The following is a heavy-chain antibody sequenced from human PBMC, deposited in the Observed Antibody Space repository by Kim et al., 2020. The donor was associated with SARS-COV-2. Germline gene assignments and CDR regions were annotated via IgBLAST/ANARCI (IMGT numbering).Heavy chain of an antibody. CDR3: ARGVRTISNYDY. J-gene: IGHJ4*02. V-gene: IGHV1-8*01. D-gene: IGHD3-9*01. Sequence: GYARKFQGRVTMTMDPYITTAYMELSSLRYEDTAVYYCARGVRTISNYDYWGQGTLVTVSS.